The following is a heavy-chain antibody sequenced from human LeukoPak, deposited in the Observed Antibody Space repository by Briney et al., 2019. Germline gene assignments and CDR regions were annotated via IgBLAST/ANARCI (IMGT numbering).Heavy chain of an antibody. CDR1: GFTVSSNY. CDR2: IYSGGST. CDR3: TTDPAGVTTESSPNYYFDY. D-gene: IGHD4-17*01. J-gene: IGHJ4*02. Sequence: GGSLRLSCAASGFTVSSNYMSWVRQAPGKGLEWVSVIYSGGSTYYADSVKGRFTISRDNSKNTLYLQMNSLKTEDTAVYYCTTDPAGVTTESSPNYYFDYWGQGTLVTVSS. V-gene: IGHV3-66*01.